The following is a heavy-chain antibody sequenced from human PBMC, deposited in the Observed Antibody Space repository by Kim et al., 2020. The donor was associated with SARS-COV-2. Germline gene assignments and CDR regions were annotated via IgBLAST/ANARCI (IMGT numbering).Heavy chain of an antibody. CDR1: GFTFSSYG. J-gene: IGHJ4*02. CDR3: ARDTAKPKSIAVAGKVNDY. V-gene: IGHV3-33*05. Sequence: GGSLRLSCAASGFTFSSYGMHWVRQAPGKGLEWVAVISYDGSNKYYADSVKGRFTISRDNSKNTLYLQMNSLRAEDTAVYYCARDTAKPKSIAVAGKVNDYWGQGTLVTVSS. CDR2: ISYDGSNK. D-gene: IGHD6-19*01.